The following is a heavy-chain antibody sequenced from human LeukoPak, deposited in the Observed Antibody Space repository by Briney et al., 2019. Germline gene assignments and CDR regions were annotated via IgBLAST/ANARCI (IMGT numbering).Heavy chain of an antibody. Sequence: GGSLRLSCAASGFTFRNYWMHWVRQVPGKGLEWVSRINTEGSSTSNADSVKGRFTISGDNAKNTLYLQMTSLRVEDTAVYYCVREAIVAVPAAIFFDRWGQGTLVTVSS. CDR1: GFTFRNYW. CDR2: INTEGSST. J-gene: IGHJ4*02. V-gene: IGHV3-74*01. CDR3: VREAIVAVPAAIFFDR. D-gene: IGHD2-2*02.